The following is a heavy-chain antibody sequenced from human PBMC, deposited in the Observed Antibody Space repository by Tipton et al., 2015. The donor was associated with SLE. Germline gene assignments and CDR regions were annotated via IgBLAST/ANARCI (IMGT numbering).Heavy chain of an antibody. D-gene: IGHD4-17*01. CDR1: GGSFSGYY. CDR2: INDSGKT. Sequence: TLSLTCAVYGGSFSGYYWNWIRQHPGKGLEWIGEINDSGKTNYNPSLKSRATISLDTSNNQLSLNLSSVTAADTAVYYCAGEPEVYYGDTKGDYWGQGILVTVSS. V-gene: IGHV4-34*01. CDR3: AGEPEVYYGDTKGDY. J-gene: IGHJ4*02.